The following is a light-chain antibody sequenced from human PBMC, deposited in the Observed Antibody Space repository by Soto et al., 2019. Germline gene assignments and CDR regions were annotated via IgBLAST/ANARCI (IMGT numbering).Light chain of an antibody. V-gene: IGKV3-11*01. CDR1: QSVSSY. Sequence: EIVLTQSPATLSLSPGERATLSCRASQSVSSYLAWYQQKPGQAPRPVIYDASKRATGIPARFSGSGSGTDLTLTISSLEPEDFAVYYCQQRSDFWTFGQGTKVDIK. CDR3: QQRSDFWT. CDR2: DAS. J-gene: IGKJ1*01.